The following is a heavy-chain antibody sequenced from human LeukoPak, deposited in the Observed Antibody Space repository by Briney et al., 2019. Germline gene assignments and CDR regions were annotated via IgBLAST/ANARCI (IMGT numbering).Heavy chain of an antibody. CDR2: IYPGDSDT. Sequence: GESLKISFKGSGYRFTSYWIGWVRQMPGKGLEWMGIIYPGDSDTRYSPSFQGQVTISADKSISTAYLQWSSLKASDTAMYYCARLASYYGSGSYYPSLPFVYWGQGTLVTVSS. D-gene: IGHD3-10*01. J-gene: IGHJ4*02. CDR1: GYRFTSYW. V-gene: IGHV5-51*01. CDR3: ARLASYYGSGSYYPSLPFVY.